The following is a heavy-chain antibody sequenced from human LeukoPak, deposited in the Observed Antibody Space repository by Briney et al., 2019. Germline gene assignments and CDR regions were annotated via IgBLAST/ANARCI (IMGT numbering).Heavy chain of an antibody. CDR3: ARDFTVRGVIIGAFDI. V-gene: IGHV3-21*01. CDR1: GFTFSSYS. D-gene: IGHD3-10*01. J-gene: IGHJ3*02. Sequence: GGSLRLSCAASGFTFSSYSMNWVRQAPGKGLEWVSPTSSSSSYIYYADSVKGRFTISRDNAKNSLYLQMNSLRAEDTAVYYCARDFTVRGVIIGAFDIWGQGTMVTVSS. CDR2: TSSSSSYI.